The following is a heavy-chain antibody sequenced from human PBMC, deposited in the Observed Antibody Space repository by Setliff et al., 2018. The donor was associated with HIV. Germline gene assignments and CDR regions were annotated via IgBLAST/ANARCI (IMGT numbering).Heavy chain of an antibody. CDR3: ARAQGVAGTSWYSKH. D-gene: IGHD6-19*01. Sequence: GGPVQVSCKASGYTFTGYYMHWVRQAPGQGLEWMGWINPNSGGTNSAQKFQGRVTMTRDPSISPAYMELSRLRSDDPAVYYCARAQGVAGTSWYSKHWGQGNLVTVSS. CDR2: INPNSGGT. V-gene: IGHV1-2*02. J-gene: IGHJ1*01. CDR1: GYTFTGYY.